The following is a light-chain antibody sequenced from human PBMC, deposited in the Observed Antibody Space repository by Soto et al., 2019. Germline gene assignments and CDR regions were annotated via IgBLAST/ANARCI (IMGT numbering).Light chain of an antibody. J-gene: IGKJ2*03. CDR2: VAS. Sequence: ETVMTQSPDTLSVSPGESATLSCRASQDVSTNLAWFHQKPGQTPRLVLYVASSRATGIPARFSGSGSGRHVTLAISILRSEDFGVYYCQRYKNWPTYSFGQGTKVEIK. CDR3: QRYKNWPTYS. CDR1: QDVSTN. V-gene: IGKV3-15*01.